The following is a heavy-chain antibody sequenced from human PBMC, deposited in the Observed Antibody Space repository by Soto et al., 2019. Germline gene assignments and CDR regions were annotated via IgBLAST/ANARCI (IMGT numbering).Heavy chain of an antibody. Sequence: EVNLVESGGDLDQPGGSLRLSCAASGFTFSSHWMSWVRQAPGKGLEWVANIKGDGSEKYYVDSVKGRFTISRDNAKNSLFLQINSLRVEDTALYYCAKDVRWGQGTLVTVSS. CDR3: AKDVR. CDR1: GFTFSSHW. J-gene: IGHJ4*02. V-gene: IGHV3-7*04. CDR2: IKGDGSEK.